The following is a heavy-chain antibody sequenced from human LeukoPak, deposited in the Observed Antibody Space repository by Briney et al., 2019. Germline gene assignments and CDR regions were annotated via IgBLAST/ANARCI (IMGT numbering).Heavy chain of an antibody. J-gene: IGHJ4*02. V-gene: IGHV3-33*01. CDR1: GFTFSSYG. Sequence: GGSPRLSCAASGFTFSSYGMHWVRQAPGKGLEWVAVIWYDGSNKYYADSVKGRFTISRDNSKNTLYLQMNSLRAEDTAVYYCAREDYEYYFDYWGQGTLVTVSS. D-gene: IGHD4-17*01. CDR2: IWYDGSNK. CDR3: AREDYEYYFDY.